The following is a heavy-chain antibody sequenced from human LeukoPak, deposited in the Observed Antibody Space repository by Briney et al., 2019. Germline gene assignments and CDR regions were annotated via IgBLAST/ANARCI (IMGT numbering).Heavy chain of an antibody. D-gene: IGHD6-13*01. CDR1: GFTFSSYG. Sequence: GGSLTLSCAASGFTFSSYGMHWVRQAPGKGLEWVAVISYDGSNKYYADPVKGRFTITRDNSKNTLYLQMNSLRAEDTAVYYCAKRYTTTWLVDCWGQGTLVTVSS. CDR2: ISYDGSNK. V-gene: IGHV3-30*18. J-gene: IGHJ4*02. CDR3: AKRYTTTWLVDC.